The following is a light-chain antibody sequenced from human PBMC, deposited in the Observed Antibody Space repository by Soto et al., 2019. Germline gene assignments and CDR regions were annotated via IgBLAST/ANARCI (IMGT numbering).Light chain of an antibody. V-gene: IGLV2-14*01. CDR2: DVS. Sequence: QSALTQPASVSGSPGQSITISCTGTSSDVGGYNYVSWYQQHPGKAPKLMIYDVSNRPSGVSNRFSGSKSGNTASLTISGLQAEDDADYYSTSYTSSSPVVFGGGTKLTVL. CDR1: SSDVGGYNY. CDR3: TSYTSSSPVV. J-gene: IGLJ2*01.